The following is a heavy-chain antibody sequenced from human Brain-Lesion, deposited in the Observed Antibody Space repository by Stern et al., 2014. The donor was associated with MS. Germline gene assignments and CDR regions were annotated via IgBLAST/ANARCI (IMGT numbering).Heavy chain of an antibody. V-gene: IGHV4-61*02. J-gene: IGHJ5*02. Sequence: QVQLQESGPGLVKPSQTLSLTCTVSGDSINSGSYYWSWIRQSAGKGLEWIGRFYTGGCANYTPSLRSRVTISIAPPKTQFSRKLRSVTAADTAVYYCARGKSFDDFWSGNNWFDPWGQGTLVTVSS. D-gene: IGHD3-3*01. CDR3: ARGKSFDDFWSGNNWFDP. CDR2: FYTGGCA. CDR1: GDSINSGSYY.